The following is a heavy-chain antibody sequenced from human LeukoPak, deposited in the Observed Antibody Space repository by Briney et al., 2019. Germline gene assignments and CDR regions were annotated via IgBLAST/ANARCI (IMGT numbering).Heavy chain of an antibody. CDR1: GGSISGYY. CDR2: MSTSGNS. D-gene: IGHD6-6*01. Sequence: PSETLSLTCTVSGGSISGYYWSWIRQPAGKGLEWIGRMSTSGNSNYIPSLVSRVTMSVDTSKNQFSLNLSSVTAADTAVYYCARDLAAPQTGDYWGQGTLVTVSS. V-gene: IGHV4-4*07. CDR3: ARDLAAPQTGDY. J-gene: IGHJ4*02.